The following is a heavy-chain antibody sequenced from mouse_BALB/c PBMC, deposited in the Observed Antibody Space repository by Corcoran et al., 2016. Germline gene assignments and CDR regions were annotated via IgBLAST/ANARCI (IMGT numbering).Heavy chain of an antibody. CDR1: GFPITSGYY. Sequence: QMQLQESGPGLVKPSQSLFLACSITGFPITSGYYWIWIRQSPGNPLEWMGYITHSGETFYNPSLQSPISITRETSKTPFFLQLKSVTTEDTAMYYCAGDRLGYWYFDVWGAGTTVTVSS. CDR3: AGDRLGYWYFDV. V-gene: IGHV12-3*02. D-gene: IGHD4-1*01. CDR2: ITHSGET. J-gene: IGHJ1*01.